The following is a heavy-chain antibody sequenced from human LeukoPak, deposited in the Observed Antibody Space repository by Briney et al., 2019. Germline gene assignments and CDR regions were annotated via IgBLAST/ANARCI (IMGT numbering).Heavy chain of an antibody. Sequence: GESLKISCKGSGYSFTSYWIGWVRQMPGKGLEWMGIIYPGDSDTRYSPSFQGQVTISADKSISTAYLQWSSLKALDTAMYYCARARGRYYYYYGMDVWGQGTTVTVSS. J-gene: IGHJ6*02. V-gene: IGHV5-51*01. CDR2: IYPGDSDT. CDR1: GYSFTSYW. CDR3: ARARGRYYYYYGMDV.